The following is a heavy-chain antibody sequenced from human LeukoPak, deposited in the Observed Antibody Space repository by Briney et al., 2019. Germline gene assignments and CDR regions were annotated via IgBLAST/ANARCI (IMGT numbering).Heavy chain of an antibody. J-gene: IGHJ4*02. V-gene: IGHV3-49*04. Sequence: GGSLRLSCTASGFTFGDYAVSWVRQAPGKGLEWVGFIRRKAYGGTAEYAASVKGRFTISRDDSNSIAYLQMTNLKTEDTAVYYCRGYSYSIGIDYWGQGTLVTVPS. CDR2: IRRKAYGGTA. CDR3: RGYSYSIGIDY. D-gene: IGHD5-18*01. CDR1: GFTFGDYA.